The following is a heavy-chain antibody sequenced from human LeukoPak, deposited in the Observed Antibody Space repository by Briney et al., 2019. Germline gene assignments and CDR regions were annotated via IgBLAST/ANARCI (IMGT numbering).Heavy chain of an antibody. CDR2: IKQDGSEN. CDR1: GFIFSDYW. V-gene: IGHV3-7*04. J-gene: IGHJ3*02. D-gene: IGHD1-7*01. CDR3: ARGLKWHYGAFDI. Sequence: GGSLILSCAASGFIFSDYWMSWVRQAPGKGLEWVANIKQDGSENVYVDFVKGRFTISRDNAKKSMSLQMNSLRAEDTAVYYCARGLKWHYGAFDIWGQGTMVTVSS.